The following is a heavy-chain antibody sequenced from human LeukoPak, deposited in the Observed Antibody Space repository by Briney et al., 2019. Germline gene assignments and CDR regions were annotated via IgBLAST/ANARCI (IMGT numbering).Heavy chain of an antibody. J-gene: IGHJ5*02. CDR3: ARVIAARPLYNWFDP. V-gene: IGHV4-59*01. Sequence: SETLSLTCTVSGGSISSYYWSWIRQPPGKGLEWIGYIYYSGSTNYNPSLKSRVTISVDTSKNQFSLKLSSVTAADTAVYYRARVIAARPLYNWFDPWGQGTLVTVSS. CDR2: IYYSGST. CDR1: GGSISSYY. D-gene: IGHD6-6*01.